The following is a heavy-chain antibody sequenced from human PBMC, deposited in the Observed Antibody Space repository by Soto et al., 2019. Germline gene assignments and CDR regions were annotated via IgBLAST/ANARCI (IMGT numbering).Heavy chain of an antibody. CDR1: GYTFTSYA. D-gene: IGHD3-9*01. CDR2: INAGNGDT. CDR3: ARMPYYDILTGYYLSPFDY. V-gene: IGHV1-3*01. J-gene: IGHJ4*02. Sequence: ASVKVSCKASGYTFTSYAMHWVRQAPGQRLEWMGWINAGNGDTKYSQKFQGRVTITRDTSASTAYMELSSLRSEDTAVYYCARMPYYDILTGYYLSPFDYWGQGILVTVSS.